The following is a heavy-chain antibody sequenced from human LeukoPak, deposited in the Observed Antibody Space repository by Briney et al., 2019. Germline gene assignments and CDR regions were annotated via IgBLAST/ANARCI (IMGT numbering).Heavy chain of an antibody. Sequence: PGGSLRLSCAASGFTFSSYSMNWVRQAPGKGLEWVSSISSSSSYIYYADSVKGRFTISRDNAKNSLYLQMNSLRAEDTAVYYCARESYTYYYDSSGLDYWGQGTPVTVSS. CDR1: GFTFSSYS. V-gene: IGHV3-21*01. D-gene: IGHD3-22*01. CDR3: ARESYTYYYDSSGLDY. J-gene: IGHJ4*02. CDR2: ISSSSSYI.